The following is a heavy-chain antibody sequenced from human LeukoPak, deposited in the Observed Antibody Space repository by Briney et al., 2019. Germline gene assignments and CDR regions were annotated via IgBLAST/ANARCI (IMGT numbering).Heavy chain of an antibody. D-gene: IGHD2-2*01. Sequence: SVTVSCTASGGTFSSYAISWVRQAPGQGLEWMGGIIPIFGTANYAQKFQGRVTITTDESTSTAYMELSSLRSEDTAVYYCAIGNCSSTSCYLYYYYYMDVWGKGTTVTVSS. CDR2: IIPIFGTA. J-gene: IGHJ6*03. CDR3: AIGNCSSTSCYLYYYYYMDV. CDR1: GGTFSSYA. V-gene: IGHV1-69*05.